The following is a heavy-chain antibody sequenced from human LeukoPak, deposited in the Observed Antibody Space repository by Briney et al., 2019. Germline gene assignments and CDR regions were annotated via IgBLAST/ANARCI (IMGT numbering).Heavy chain of an antibody. CDR2: ISSSGGIT. Sequence: GGALRLSCTASGFFFSDFYMSWIRQVPGKEMEWLSSISSSGGITYYADSVKGRFTVSRDNGKNSHYLQMNSLRAEDTAVYFCARDYCTGDNCYRVFDYWGQGTLVTVSS. CDR3: ARDYCTGDNCYRVFDY. V-gene: IGHV3-11*04. D-gene: IGHD2-15*01. CDR1: GFFFSDFY. J-gene: IGHJ4*02.